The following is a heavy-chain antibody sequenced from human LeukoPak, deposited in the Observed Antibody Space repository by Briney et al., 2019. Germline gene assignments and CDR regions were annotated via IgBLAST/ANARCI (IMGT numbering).Heavy chain of an antibody. D-gene: IGHD3-10*01. Sequence: GGSLRLSWAASGSIFNTYAMSWVRQAPGKGLEWVSTIRGSGESTHYADSVQGRFTISRDNSLYTVYLQMDSLRGDDTAVYYCAKDRISYTTSPGELSHWGQGTLVIVSS. CDR2: IRGSGEST. CDR3: AKDRISYTTSPGELSH. J-gene: IGHJ4*02. V-gene: IGHV3-23*01. CDR1: GSIFNTYA.